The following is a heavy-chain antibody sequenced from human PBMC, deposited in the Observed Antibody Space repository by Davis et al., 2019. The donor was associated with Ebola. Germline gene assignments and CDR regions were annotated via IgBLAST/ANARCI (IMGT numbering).Heavy chain of an antibody. D-gene: IGHD6-13*01. CDR3: ARDAYSSSWSPTDDFDY. V-gene: IGHV3-48*02. Sequence: GESLKISCAASGFSFSRYSMNWVRQAPGKGLEWVSYISGSSHITYYADSVQGRFTISRDNAKNSLYLQMNSLRDEDTAVYYCARDAYSSSWSPTDDFDYWGQGTLVTVSS. CDR2: ISGSSHIT. CDR1: GFSFSRYS. J-gene: IGHJ4*02.